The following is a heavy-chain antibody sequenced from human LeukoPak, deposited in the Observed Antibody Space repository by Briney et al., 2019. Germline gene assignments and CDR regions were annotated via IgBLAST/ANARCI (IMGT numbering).Heavy chain of an antibody. CDR2: LRYDGSNA. Sequence: GGSLRLSCAASGFTFSSHGIHWVRQAPGKGPEWVAFLRYDGSNAYYSDSVKGRFTISRDNSRNTVHLEMNRLRPEDTAVYYCAKGGRITLFGVVDPWGQGTLVTVSS. V-gene: IGHV3-30*02. CDR1: GFTFSSHG. CDR3: AKGGRITLFGVVDP. D-gene: IGHD3-3*01. J-gene: IGHJ5*02.